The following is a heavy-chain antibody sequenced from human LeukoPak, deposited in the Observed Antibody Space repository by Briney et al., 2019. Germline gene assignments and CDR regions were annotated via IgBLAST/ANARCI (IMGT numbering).Heavy chain of an antibody. J-gene: IGHJ6*03. CDR3: ARDPVTIFGVNYYMDV. D-gene: IGHD3-3*01. CDR1: GYTFTSYY. Sequence: ASVKVSCKASGYTFTSYYMHWVRQAPGQGLEWMGIINPSGGSTGYAQKFQGRVTMTRDTSTSTVYMELSSLRSEDTAVYYCARDPVTIFGVNYYMDVWGKGTTVTVSS. V-gene: IGHV1-46*01. CDR2: INPSGGST.